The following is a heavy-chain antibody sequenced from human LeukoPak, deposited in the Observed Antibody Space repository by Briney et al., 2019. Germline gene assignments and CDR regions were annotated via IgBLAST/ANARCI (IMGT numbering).Heavy chain of an antibody. D-gene: IGHD3-10*01. J-gene: IGHJ5*02. CDR2: ISSSSSYI. V-gene: IGHV3-11*05. CDR3: ARDQNYYGSGAFDP. Sequence: GGSLRLSCAASGFTFSDYYMSWIRQAPEKGLEWVSSISSSSSYIYYADSVKGRFTISRDNAKNSLYLQMNSLRAEDTALYHCARDQNYYGSGAFDPWGQGTLVTVSS. CDR1: GFTFSDYY.